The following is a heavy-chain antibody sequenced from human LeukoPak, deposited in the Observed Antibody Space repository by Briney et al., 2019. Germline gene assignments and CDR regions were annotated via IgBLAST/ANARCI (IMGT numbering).Heavy chain of an antibody. D-gene: IGHD3-9*01. J-gene: IGHJ3*02. CDR3: AKPWGMFDWLDGNAFDI. CDR2: ISYDGSNK. Sequence: PGRSLRLSCAASGFTFSSYGMHWVRQAPGKGLEWVAVISYDGSNKYYADSVKGRFTISRDNSKNTLYLQMNSLRAEDTAVYYCAKPWGMFDWLDGNAFDIWGQGTMVTVSS. CDR1: GFTFSSYG. V-gene: IGHV3-30*18.